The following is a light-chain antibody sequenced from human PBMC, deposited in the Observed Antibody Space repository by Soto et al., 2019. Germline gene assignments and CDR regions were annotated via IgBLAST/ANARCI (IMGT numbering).Light chain of an antibody. Sequence: VLMTQSPLSLPVTLGQPASISCTSSHILVDSGGNTYFNWYHLRPGQPPRRLIYKISNRDSGVPDRFSASGSGTYFTLQISRVEAEDVGAYQCMQGTRWPWTFGQGTKVDIK. CDR2: KIS. CDR3: MQGTRWPWT. J-gene: IGKJ1*01. V-gene: IGKV2-30*01. CDR1: HILVDSGGNTY.